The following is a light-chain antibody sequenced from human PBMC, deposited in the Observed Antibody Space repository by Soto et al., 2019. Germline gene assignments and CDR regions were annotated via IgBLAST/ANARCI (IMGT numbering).Light chain of an antibody. CDR1: NIGSKS. V-gene: IGLV3-21*04. Sequence: SYELTHPPSVSVAPGKTARITCGGNNIGSKSVHWYQQKPGQAPILVIYYNSDRPSGIPERFSGSNSGNTATLTISRVEAGDEADYYCQVWDSNSDHVVFGGGTKVTVL. CDR2: YNS. CDR3: QVWDSNSDHVV. J-gene: IGLJ2*01.